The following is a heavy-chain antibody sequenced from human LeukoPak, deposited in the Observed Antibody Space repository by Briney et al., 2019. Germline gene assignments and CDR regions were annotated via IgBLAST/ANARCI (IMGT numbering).Heavy chain of an antibody. CDR3: ARVRQWELFSRAFDI. CDR1: GFTFSSYW. CDR2: IKQDGSEK. V-gene: IGHV3-7*01. D-gene: IGHD1-26*01. J-gene: IGHJ3*02. Sequence: GGSLRLSCAASGFTFSSYWMSWVRQAPGKGLEWVANIKQDGSEKYYVDSVKGRFTISRDNAKNSLYLQMNSLRAEDTAVYYCARVRQWELFSRAFDIWGQGTMVTVSS.